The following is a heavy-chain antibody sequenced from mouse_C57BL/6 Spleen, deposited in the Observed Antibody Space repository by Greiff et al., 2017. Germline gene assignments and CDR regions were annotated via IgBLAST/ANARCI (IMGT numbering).Heavy chain of an antibody. CDR3: ARSTVAYYFDY. D-gene: IGHD1-1*01. CDR1: GYAFSSSW. J-gene: IGHJ2*01. Sequence: QVQLQQSGPELVKPGASVKLSCKVSGYAFSSSWMNWVKLRPGKGLEGIGLVYPGDRDTNYNGKFKGKATLTADKSSSKDYMQLSSLTSEDSAVYFCARSTVAYYFDYWGQGTTLTVSS. CDR2: VYPGDRDT. V-gene: IGHV1-82*01.